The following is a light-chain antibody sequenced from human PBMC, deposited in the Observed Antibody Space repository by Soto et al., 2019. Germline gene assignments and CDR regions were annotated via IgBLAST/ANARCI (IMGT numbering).Light chain of an antibody. CDR1: SSNIGAGFD. J-gene: IGLJ3*02. Sequence: QSVLTQPPSVSGAPGQRVTISCTGSSSNIGAGFDVHWYQQFPGTAPKLLIYDNTNRPSGVPDRFSGSKSGTSASLAITGLQAEDDADYYCQSYDRSLSAVVSGGGTKLTVL. V-gene: IGLV1-40*01. CDR3: QSYDRSLSAVV. CDR2: DNT.